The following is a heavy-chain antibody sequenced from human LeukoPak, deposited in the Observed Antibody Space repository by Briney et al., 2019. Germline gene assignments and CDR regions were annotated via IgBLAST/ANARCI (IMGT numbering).Heavy chain of an antibody. J-gene: IGHJ1*01. CDR3: AESYYGSGSYYNPAEYFQH. CDR2: IIPIFGTA. Sequence: VASVKVSCKASGGTFSSYAISWVRQAPGQGLEWMGGIIPIFGTANYAREFQGRVTITADKSTSTAYMELSSLRSEDTAVYYCAESYYGSGSYYNPAEYFQHWGQGTLVTVSS. CDR1: GGTFSSYA. D-gene: IGHD3-10*01. V-gene: IGHV1-69*06.